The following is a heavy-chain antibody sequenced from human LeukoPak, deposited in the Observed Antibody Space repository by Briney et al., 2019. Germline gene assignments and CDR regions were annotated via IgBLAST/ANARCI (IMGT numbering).Heavy chain of an antibody. CDR1: GGSINTYY. CDR3: ARDFLPPHYTATIRPDWYFDL. Sequence: SETLSLTCTVSGGSINTYYWSWIRQPPGEGLEWIGHTYYSGTTSYNPSLESRVIISVDTSKNQFSLKLSSATAADTAVYYCARDFLPPHYTATIRPDWYFDLWGRGTLVTVSS. J-gene: IGHJ2*01. CDR2: TYYSGTT. D-gene: IGHD5-12*01. V-gene: IGHV4-59*01.